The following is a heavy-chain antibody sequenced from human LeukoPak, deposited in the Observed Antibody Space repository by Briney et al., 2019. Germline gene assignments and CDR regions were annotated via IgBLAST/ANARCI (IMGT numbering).Heavy chain of an antibody. CDR3: ARGPRGAGY. CDR1: GGSFSGYY. J-gene: IGHJ4*02. Sequence: SETLSLTCAVYGGSFSGYYWSWIRQPPGKGLEWIGEINHSGSTNYNPSLKSRVTISVDTSKNQFSLKRSSVTAADTAVYYCARGPRGAGYWGQGTLVTVSS. V-gene: IGHV4-34*01. D-gene: IGHD3-16*01. CDR2: INHSGST.